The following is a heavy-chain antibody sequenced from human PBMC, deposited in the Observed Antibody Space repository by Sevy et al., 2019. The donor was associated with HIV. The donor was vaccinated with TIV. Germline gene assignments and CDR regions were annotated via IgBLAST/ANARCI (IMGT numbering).Heavy chain of an antibody. CDR2: ISNSGTAM. V-gene: IGHV3-48*03. Sequence: GGSLRLSCAASGFTFSSYEMNWVRQAPGKGQEWISYISNSGTAMYYSDSVRGRFTISRDNARRSLYLQMNSLRAEDTAVYYCARDLPPSATTVPHFDCWGQGTLVTVSS. D-gene: IGHD4-17*01. CDR3: ARDLPPSATTVPHFDC. CDR1: GFTFSSYE. J-gene: IGHJ4*02.